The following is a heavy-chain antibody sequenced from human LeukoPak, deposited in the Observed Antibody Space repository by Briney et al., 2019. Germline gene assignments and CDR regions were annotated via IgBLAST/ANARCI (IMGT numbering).Heavy chain of an antibody. V-gene: IGHV3-48*03. CDR3: ARGIEGYGDLPIDY. CDR2: ISSSGSTI. CDR1: GFTFSSYE. D-gene: IGHD4-17*01. Sequence: GGSLRLSCAASGFTFSSYEMNWVRQAPGKGLEWVSYISSSGSTIYYADSVKGRSTISRDNAKNLLYLQMNSLRAEDTAVYYCARGIEGYGDLPIDYWGQGTLVTVSS. J-gene: IGHJ4*02.